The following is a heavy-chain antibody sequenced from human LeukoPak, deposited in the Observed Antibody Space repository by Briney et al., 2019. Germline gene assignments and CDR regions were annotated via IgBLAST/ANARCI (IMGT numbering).Heavy chain of an antibody. CDR3: ARGKLGITPLFDY. J-gene: IGHJ4*02. V-gene: IGHV3-21*01. Sequence: GGSLRLSCVGSEFTFSSYNMNWVRQAPGKGLEWVSSISSNSKYIYYADSVKGRFTVSRDNAKNSLYLQMNSLRAEDTAVYYCARGKLGITPLFDYWGQGTLVTVSS. D-gene: IGHD7-27*01. CDR2: ISSNSKYI. CDR1: EFTFSSYN.